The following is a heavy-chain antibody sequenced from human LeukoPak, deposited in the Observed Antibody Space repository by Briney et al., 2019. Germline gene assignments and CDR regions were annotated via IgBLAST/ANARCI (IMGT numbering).Heavy chain of an antibody. V-gene: IGHV3-15*01. Sequence: GRSLRLSCAASGFTLSSYAMHWVRQAPGKGLEWVARIKTNTDGGTTDYAAPVKGTFTISRDDSRNTLFLQMNSLRAEDTAVYYCARVAWPDSFDIWGQGTMVTVSS. CDR2: IKTNTDGGTT. D-gene: IGHD5-24*01. CDR3: ARVAWPDSFDI. J-gene: IGHJ3*02. CDR1: GFTLSSYA.